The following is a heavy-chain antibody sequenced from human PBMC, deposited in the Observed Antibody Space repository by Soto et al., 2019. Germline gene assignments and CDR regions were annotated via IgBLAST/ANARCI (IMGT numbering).Heavy chain of an antibody. CDR1: GFTFSSYW. V-gene: IGHV3-7*03. J-gene: IGHJ5*02. Sequence: VLLVESGGGLVQPGGSLRLSCAASGFTFSSYWMIWVRQAPGKGLEWVANIKQDGSEKYYVDPVKGRFTITRDNAKNSLYLQMNSLRVEDTAVYYCAREERYCSSTNCYYNWFDPWGQGTLVTVSS. CDR3: AREERYCSSTNCYYNWFDP. D-gene: IGHD2-2*01. CDR2: IKQDGSEK.